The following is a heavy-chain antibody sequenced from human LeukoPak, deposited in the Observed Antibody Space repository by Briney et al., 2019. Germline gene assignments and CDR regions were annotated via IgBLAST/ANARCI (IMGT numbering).Heavy chain of an antibody. D-gene: IGHD3-9*01. V-gene: IGHV1-8*01. CDR2: MNPNSGNT. Sequence: ASVKVSCKASGYAFISYDINWVRQATGQGLEWMGWMNPNSGNTGYAQKFQGRVTMTRNTSISTAYMELSSLRSEDTAVYYCARQDDILTEHKTPTRPNYYYYGMDVWGQGTTVTVSS. CDR3: ARQDDILTEHKTPTRPNYYYYGMDV. J-gene: IGHJ6*02. CDR1: GYAFISYD.